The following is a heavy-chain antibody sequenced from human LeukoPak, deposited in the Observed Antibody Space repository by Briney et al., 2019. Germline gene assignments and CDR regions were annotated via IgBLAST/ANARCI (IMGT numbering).Heavy chain of an antibody. Sequence: GGSLGLSCATSGFTFSSSWMTWVRQAPGKGLEWVANIKEDGSEKYYVDSVKGRFTISRDNAKNSLYLQMNSLRAEDTAVYYCARGRITMTWGQGTVVTVSS. CDR1: GFTFSSSW. CDR2: IKEDGSEK. V-gene: IGHV3-7*01. CDR3: ARGRITMT. D-gene: IGHD3-22*01. J-gene: IGHJ4*02.